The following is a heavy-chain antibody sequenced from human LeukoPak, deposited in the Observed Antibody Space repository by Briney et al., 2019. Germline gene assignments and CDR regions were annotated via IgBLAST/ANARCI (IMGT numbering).Heavy chain of an antibody. CDR3: AKDIIADTYYYGSGSFPEQNSQGY. V-gene: IGHV3-30*02. J-gene: IGHJ4*02. Sequence: PGGSLRLSCAASGFTFSSYGMHWVRQAPGKGLEWVAFIRYDGSNKYYADSVKGRFTISRDNSKNTLYLQMNSLRAEDTAVYYCAKDIIADTYYYGSGSFPEQNSQGYWGQGTLVTVSS. CDR1: GFTFSSYG. CDR2: IRYDGSNK. D-gene: IGHD3-10*01.